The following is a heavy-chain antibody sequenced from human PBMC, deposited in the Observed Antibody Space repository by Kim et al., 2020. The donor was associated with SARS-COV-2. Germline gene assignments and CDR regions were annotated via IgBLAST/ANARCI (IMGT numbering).Heavy chain of an antibody. J-gene: IGHJ4*02. Sequence: YAGSVKGRFTISRDNSKDTLYLHMNSLRAEDTSLYYCAKGAFSYGTIDYWGQGTLVTVSS. D-gene: IGHD5-18*01. CDR3: AKGAFSYGTIDY. V-gene: IGHV3-30*02.